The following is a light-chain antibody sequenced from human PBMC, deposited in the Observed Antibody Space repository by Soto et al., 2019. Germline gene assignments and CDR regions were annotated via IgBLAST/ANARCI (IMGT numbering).Light chain of an antibody. V-gene: IGLV3-21*02. CDR3: QVWDSSSDHVV. CDR2: DES. J-gene: IGLJ2*01. CDR1: NIGSKS. Sequence: SYELTQPPSVSVAPGQTARIPCGGNNIGSKSVNWYQHKPGQAPVLVVYDESDRPSGIPDRFSGSNSGNTATLTISRVEVGDEADYYCQVWDSSSDHVVFGGGTKVTVL.